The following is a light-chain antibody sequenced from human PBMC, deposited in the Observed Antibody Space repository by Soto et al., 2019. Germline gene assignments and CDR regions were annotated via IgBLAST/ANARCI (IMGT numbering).Light chain of an antibody. CDR3: LQYLNWRT. J-gene: IGKJ1*01. V-gene: IGKV3-15*01. CDR2: GAS. CDR1: QSVSSN. Sequence: EIVMTQSPGTLSVSPGERATLSCRASQSVSSNLAWYQQRPGQAPRLLIYGASTRATGIRARFSGSGSGTEFTLTITSLHSEDVAVSSYLQYLNWRTSGQGTKV.